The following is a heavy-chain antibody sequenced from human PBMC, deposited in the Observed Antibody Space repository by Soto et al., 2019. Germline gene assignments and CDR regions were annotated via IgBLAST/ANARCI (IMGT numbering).Heavy chain of an antibody. V-gene: IGHV1-69*19. Sequence: QVQLVQSGAEMKKPGSSVKVSCQSSGGTFNTYVMNWVRQAPGQGPEWMGDISPMFGAANYAPKFQGRVTITADDSTGTSYMQLSSLTSEDTALYFCAREVQVHTPAFVYWGQGTLVTVSS. CDR1: GGTFNTYV. J-gene: IGHJ4*02. D-gene: IGHD3-10*01. CDR3: AREVQVHTPAFVY. CDR2: ISPMFGAA.